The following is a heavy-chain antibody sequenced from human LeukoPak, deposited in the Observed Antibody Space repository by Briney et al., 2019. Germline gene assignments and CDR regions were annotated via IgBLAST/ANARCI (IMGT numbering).Heavy chain of an antibody. J-gene: IGHJ5*02. CDR2: INHSGST. D-gene: IGHD3-3*01. Sequence: PSETLSLTCAVYGGSFSGYYWSWIRQPPGRGLEWIGEINHSGSTNYNPSLKSRVTISVDTSKNQFSLKLSSVTAADTAVYYCARGRWYDFWSGPNGWFVPWGRGTLVTVSS. V-gene: IGHV4-34*01. CDR1: GGSFSGYY. CDR3: ARGRWYDFWSGPNGWFVP.